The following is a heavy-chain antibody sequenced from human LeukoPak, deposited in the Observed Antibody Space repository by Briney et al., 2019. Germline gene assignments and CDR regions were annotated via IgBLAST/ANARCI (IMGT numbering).Heavy chain of an antibody. D-gene: IGHD6-19*01. J-gene: IGHJ4*02. CDR1: EFTFGDYV. V-gene: IGHV3-49*03. CDR2: IRSKAYGGTT. Sequence: GGSLRLSCTASEFTFGDYVMSWFRQAPGKGLEWVGFIRSKAYGGTTEYAASVKGRFTISRDDSKGIAYLQMNSLKTEDTAVYYCTREWEQWLVQGYFDYWGQGTLVTVSS. CDR3: TREWEQWLVQGYFDY.